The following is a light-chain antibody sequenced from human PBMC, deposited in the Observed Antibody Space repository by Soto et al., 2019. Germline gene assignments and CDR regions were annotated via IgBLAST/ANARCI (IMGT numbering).Light chain of an antibody. Sequence: EIVLTQSPATLSLSPGERATLSCRASQSVSRYLAWYQQKPGQAPRLLIYDASNRATGIPARFSGSGSGTDFTLTISILEPEDFAVYYCQQRSNWPRFTFGPGTKVDIK. CDR1: QSVSRY. J-gene: IGKJ3*01. CDR2: DAS. V-gene: IGKV3-11*01. CDR3: QQRSNWPRFT.